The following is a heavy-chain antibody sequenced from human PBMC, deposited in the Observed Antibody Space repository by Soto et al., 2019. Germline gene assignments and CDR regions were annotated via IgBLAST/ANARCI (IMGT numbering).Heavy chain of an antibody. V-gene: IGHV4-59*01. D-gene: IGHD6-13*01. J-gene: IGHJ4*02. Sequence: NLSETLSLTCTVSGGSISSYYWSWIRQPPGKGLEWIGYIYYSGSTNYNPSLKSRVTISVDTSKNQFSLKLSSVTAADTAVYYCARVIAAAGADLALGYWGQGTLVTVSS. CDR3: ARVIAAAGADLALGY. CDR2: IYYSGST. CDR1: GGSISSYY.